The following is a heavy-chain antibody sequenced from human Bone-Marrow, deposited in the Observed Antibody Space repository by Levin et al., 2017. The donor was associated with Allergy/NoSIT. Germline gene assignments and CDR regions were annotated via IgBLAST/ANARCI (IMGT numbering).Heavy chain of an antibody. CDR1: EYSLSYYS. D-gene: IGHD6-25*01. Sequence: GASVKVSCKVSEYSLSYYSIHWLRQAPGKGPEWMGGFDPDDRQTIYSQKFRGRVIMTEDTSSDTAFMEMSSLRSDDTAVYYCATEGGGKRLPQRYFEHWGQGTRVTVSS. CDR2: FDPDDRQT. CDR3: ATEGGGKRLPQRYFEH. J-gene: IGHJ4*02. V-gene: IGHV1-24*01.